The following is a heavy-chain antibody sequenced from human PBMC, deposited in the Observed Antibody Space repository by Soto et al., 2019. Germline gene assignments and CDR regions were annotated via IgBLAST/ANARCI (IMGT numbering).Heavy chain of an antibody. CDR3: ARYIVATKYLDY. J-gene: IGHJ4*02. D-gene: IGHD5-12*01. CDR2: IKNKPKSYTT. V-gene: IGHV3-72*01. Sequence: EVQLVESGGGLVQPGGSLRLSCAASGFTFSDHYMDWVRQAPGKGLEWIGRIKNKPKSYTTQYAASVKGRFTISRDDSINSLHLQMERLSADDTAVYYCARYIVATKYLDYWGQGTLVTVSS. CDR1: GFTFSDHY.